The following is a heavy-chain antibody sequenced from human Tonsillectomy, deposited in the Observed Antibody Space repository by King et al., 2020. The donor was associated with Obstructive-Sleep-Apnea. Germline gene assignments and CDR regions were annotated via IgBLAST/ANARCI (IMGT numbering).Heavy chain of an antibody. D-gene: IGHD3-22*01. CDR1: GGSISSSSYY. V-gene: IGHV4-39*07. CDR3: ARETHYYDSSGYLSYFDY. CDR2: IYYSGST. J-gene: IGHJ4*02. Sequence: QLQESGPGLVKPSETLSLPCTVSGGSISSSSYYWGWIRQPPGKGLEWIGSIYYSGSTYYNPSLKSRVTISVDTSKNQFSLKLSSVTAADTAVYYCARETHYYDSSGYLSYFDYWGQGTLVTVSS.